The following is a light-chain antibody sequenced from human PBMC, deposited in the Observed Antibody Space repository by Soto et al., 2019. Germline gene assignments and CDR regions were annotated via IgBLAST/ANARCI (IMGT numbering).Light chain of an antibody. CDR3: QQDGNSPWT. Sequence: EIVLSQSPCTLSVSPGERGTLSCRASQIFGSSNLAWYQHTPGQAPRPLIYSTSSRATCIPDRFSGSGSGTDFTLTISRLEPEDFAVYYCQQDGNSPWTFGQGTKV. V-gene: IGKV3-20*01. J-gene: IGKJ1*01. CDR2: STS. CDR1: QIFGSSN.